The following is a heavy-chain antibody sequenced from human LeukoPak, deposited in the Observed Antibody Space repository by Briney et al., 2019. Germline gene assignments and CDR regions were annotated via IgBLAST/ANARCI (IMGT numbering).Heavy chain of an antibody. Sequence: GGSLRLSCAASGFSFSTSWTHWVRQAPGKGLVWVSRIHSDGIGTTYADSVKGRFTISRDNSKNTLDLQMNNLRAEDTAVYYCARDHYYVPDYWGQGTLVTVSS. CDR2: IHSDGIGT. D-gene: IGHD3-10*02. J-gene: IGHJ4*02. V-gene: IGHV3-74*03. CDR1: GFSFSTSW. CDR3: ARDHYYVPDY.